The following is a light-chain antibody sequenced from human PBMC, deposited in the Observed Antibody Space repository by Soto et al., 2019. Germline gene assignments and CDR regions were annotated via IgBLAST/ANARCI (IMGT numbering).Light chain of an antibody. V-gene: IGLV1-40*01. CDR1: NSNIGAGYD. J-gene: IGLJ2*01. Sequence: QSVLTQPPSVSGAPGQSGTISCTGNNSNIGAGYDVHWYQQLPGTAPKLLIYGDINRPSGVPDRFSGSKSGTSASLAITGLQAEDEADYYCQSYDSSLSASVFGGRTKLTVL. CDR3: QSYDSSLSASV. CDR2: GDI.